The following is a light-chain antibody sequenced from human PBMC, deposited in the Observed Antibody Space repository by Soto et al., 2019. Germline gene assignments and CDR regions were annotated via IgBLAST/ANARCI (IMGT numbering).Light chain of an antibody. CDR1: PTIITW. J-gene: IGKJ4*01. V-gene: IGKV1-5*03. Sequence: DIKMTQSPATLSASVGDRVTITCRASPTIITWFDWYQQKPGKAPQLRIYKASSLEYGVPSRFTGSGSGTEFTLTISSLQPDDFATYYCQQYENYPLSFGGGTKVEIK. CDR3: QQYENYPLS. CDR2: KAS.